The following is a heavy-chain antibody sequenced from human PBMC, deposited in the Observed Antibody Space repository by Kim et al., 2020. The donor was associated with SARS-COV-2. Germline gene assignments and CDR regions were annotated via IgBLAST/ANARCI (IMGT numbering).Heavy chain of an antibody. D-gene: IGHD3-3*01. CDR2: INPSGGST. CDR1: GYTFTSYY. V-gene: IGHV1-46*01. J-gene: IGHJ5*02. CDR3: ARDQGGYLYYDFWSGYPSGGWFDP. Sequence: ASVKVSCKASGYTFTSYYMHWVRQAPGQGLEWMGIINPSGGSTSYAQKFQGRVTMTRDTSTSTVYMELSSLRSEDTAVYYCARDQGGYLYYDFWSGYPSGGWFDPWGQGTLVTVSS.